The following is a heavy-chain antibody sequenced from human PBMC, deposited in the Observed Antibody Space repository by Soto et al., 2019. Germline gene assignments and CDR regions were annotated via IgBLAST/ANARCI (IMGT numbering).Heavy chain of an antibody. J-gene: IGHJ3*02. Sequence: EVQLVESGGGLVQPGRSLRLSCAASGFTFDDYAMHWVRQAPGKGLEWVSGISWNSGSIGYADSVKGRFTISRDNAKNSLYLQMNSLRAEDTALYYCANLVTTNTPDAFDIWGQGTMVTVSS. CDR2: ISWNSGSI. CDR3: ANLVTTNTPDAFDI. CDR1: GFTFDDYA. D-gene: IGHD3-3*01. V-gene: IGHV3-9*01.